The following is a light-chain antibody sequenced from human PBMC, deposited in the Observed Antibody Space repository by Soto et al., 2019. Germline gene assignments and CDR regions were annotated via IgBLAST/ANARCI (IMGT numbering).Light chain of an antibody. CDR1: QDISNY. V-gene: IGKV1-39*01. CDR2: AAS. J-gene: IGKJ4*01. CDR3: QQSYSTLLT. Sequence: DIQMTQSPSSLSASVGDRVTITCQASQDISNYLNWYQQKPGKAPKLLIYAASSLQSGVPSRFSGSGSGTDFTLTISSLQPEDFATYYCQQSYSTLLTFGGGTKVDIK.